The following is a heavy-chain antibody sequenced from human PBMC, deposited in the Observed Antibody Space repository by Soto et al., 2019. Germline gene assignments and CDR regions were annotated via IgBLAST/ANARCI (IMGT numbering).Heavy chain of an antibody. J-gene: IGHJ3*02. CDR3: ARGLGDIVVVPAAPDDAFDI. CDR2: INPNSGGT. D-gene: IGHD2-2*01. Sequence: EASVKVSCKASGYTFTGYYMHWVRQAPGQGLEWMGWINPNSGGTNYAQKFQGWVTMTRDTSISTAYMELSRLRSDDTAVYYCARGLGDIVVVPAAPDDAFDIWGQGTMVTVSS. CDR1: GYTFTGYY. V-gene: IGHV1-2*04.